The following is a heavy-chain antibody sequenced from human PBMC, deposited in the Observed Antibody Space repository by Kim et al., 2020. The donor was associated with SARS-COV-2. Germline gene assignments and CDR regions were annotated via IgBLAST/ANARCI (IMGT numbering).Heavy chain of an antibody. V-gene: IGHV1-3*01. CDR2: VNAANDET. Sequence: ASVKVSCKAYGYTFKSYPIHWLRQAPGQRPEWMGWVNAANDETQYSQKFQGRVTITRDTSATTAYMELRRLTTKDTAIYYCARDMDPTVYDYWGQGTLVTVSS. J-gene: IGHJ4*02. D-gene: IGHD4-4*01. CDR1: GYTFKSYP. CDR3: ARDMDPTVYDY.